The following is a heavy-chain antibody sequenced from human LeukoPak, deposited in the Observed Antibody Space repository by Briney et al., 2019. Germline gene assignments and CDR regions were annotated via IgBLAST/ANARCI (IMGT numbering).Heavy chain of an antibody. J-gene: IGHJ2*01. Sequence: GESLKISCKGSGYTFTSYWIGWVRQMPGKGLEWMGTIYPGDSDTRYSPTFQGQVTISADKSISTAYLQWSSLKASDTAMYYCARPHTMTGYFDLWGRGTLVTVSS. V-gene: IGHV5-51*01. CDR2: IYPGDSDT. CDR3: ARPHTMTGYFDL. CDR1: GYTFTSYW. D-gene: IGHD3-22*01.